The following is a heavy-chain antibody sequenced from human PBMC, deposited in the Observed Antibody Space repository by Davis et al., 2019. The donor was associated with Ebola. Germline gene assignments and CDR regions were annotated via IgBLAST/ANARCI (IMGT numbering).Heavy chain of an antibody. CDR3: ARNSGTYNGGGH. CDR2: ISTNNGNT. V-gene: IGHV1-18*04. J-gene: IGHJ4*02. CDR1: GYAFTSFG. D-gene: IGHD1-26*01. Sequence: ASVKVSCKASGYAFTSFGISWVRQAPGLGLEWMGWISTNNGNTKYAQRLQGRVTMTTDTSTSTAYMELRSLGSDDTAVYYCARNSGTYNGGGHWGQGTLVTVSS.